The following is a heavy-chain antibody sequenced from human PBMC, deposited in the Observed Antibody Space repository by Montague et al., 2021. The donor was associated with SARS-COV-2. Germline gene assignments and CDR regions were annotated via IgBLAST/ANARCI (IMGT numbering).Heavy chain of an antibody. D-gene: IGHD3-10*01. CDR3: AREGSGRGYYYYGMDV. V-gene: IGHV4-39*07. J-gene: IGHJ6*02. CDR1: GGSINSSSYY. Sequence: SETLSLTCTVSGGSINSSSYYWGWIRQPPGKGLEWIGSIYSGSTYYNPSLKSRVTISVDTSKNQFSLKLSSVTAADTAVYYCAREGSGRGYYYYGMDVWGQGTTVTVSS. CDR2: IYSGST.